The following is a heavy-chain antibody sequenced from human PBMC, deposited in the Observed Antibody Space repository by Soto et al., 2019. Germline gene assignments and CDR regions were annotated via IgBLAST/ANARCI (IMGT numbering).Heavy chain of an antibody. CDR3: AKRRDTMVREVGPHDY. CDR2: ISGSGGST. Sequence: GGSLRLSCAASGFTFSSYAMSWVRQAPGKGLEWVSAISGSGGSTYYADSVKGRFTISRDNSKNTLYLQMNSLRAEDTAVYYCAKRRDTMVREVGPHDYWGQGNLVTVSS. J-gene: IGHJ4*02. CDR1: GFTFSSYA. D-gene: IGHD3-10*01. V-gene: IGHV3-23*01.